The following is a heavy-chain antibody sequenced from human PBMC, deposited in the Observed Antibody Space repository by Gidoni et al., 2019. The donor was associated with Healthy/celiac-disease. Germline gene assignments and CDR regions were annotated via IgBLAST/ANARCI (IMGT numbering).Heavy chain of an antibody. Sequence: QLQLQESGPGLVKPSETLSLTCTVSGGSLSSSSYYWGWIRQPPGKGLEWIGIIYYSGSTYYNPPLKSRVTISVDTSKNQFSLKLSSVTAADTAVYYCARHMGILTGPSRAWFDPWGQGTLVTVSS. CDR3: ARHMGILTGPSRAWFDP. CDR2: IYYSGST. J-gene: IGHJ5*02. CDR1: GGSLSSSSYY. D-gene: IGHD3-9*01. V-gene: IGHV4-39*01.